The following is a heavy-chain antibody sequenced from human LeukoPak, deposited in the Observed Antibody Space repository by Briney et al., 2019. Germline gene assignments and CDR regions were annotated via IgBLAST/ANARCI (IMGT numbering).Heavy chain of an antibody. V-gene: IGHV4-39*07. CDR1: GGSISSSSYY. D-gene: IGHD2-2*01. Sequence: PSETLSLTCTVSGGSISSSSYYWGWIRQPPGKGLEWIGSIYYSGSTYYNPSLKSRVTISVDTSKNQFSLKLSSVTAADTAVYYCARSPGYCSSTSCVKRYMDVWGEGTTVTVSS. J-gene: IGHJ6*03. CDR2: IYYSGST. CDR3: ARSPGYCSSTSCVKRYMDV.